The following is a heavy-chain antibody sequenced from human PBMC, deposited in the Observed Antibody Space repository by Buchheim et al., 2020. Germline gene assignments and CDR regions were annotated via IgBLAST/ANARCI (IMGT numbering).Heavy chain of an antibody. CDR1: AFTFSSYA. CDR3: ARGGWFGDYEDSYFFDY. V-gene: IGHV3-30*14. D-gene: IGHD3-10*01. J-gene: IGHJ4*02. CDR2: ISYDGSNK. Sequence: QVQLVESGGGVVQPGRSLRLSCAASAFTFSSYAMHWVRRAPGKGLGWVAAISYDGSNKYYAHSVKGRFTISRDNSKNQLFLQMSSLRAEDTAVYYCARGGWFGDYEDSYFFDYWGQGTL.